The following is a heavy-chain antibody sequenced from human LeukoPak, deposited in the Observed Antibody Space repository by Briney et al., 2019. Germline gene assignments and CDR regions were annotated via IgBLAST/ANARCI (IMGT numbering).Heavy chain of an antibody. CDR2: ISGSGGST. V-gene: IGHV3-23*01. J-gene: IGHJ6*02. Sequence: GGSLRLSCAASGFTFSSYAMSWVRQAPGKGLEGVSAISGSGGSTYYADSVKGRFTISRDNSKNTLYLQMNSLRAEDTAVYYCAKSMRLLTTNYGMDVWGQGTTVTVSS. CDR1: GFTFSSYA. CDR3: AKSMRLLTTNYGMDV. D-gene: IGHD1-14*01.